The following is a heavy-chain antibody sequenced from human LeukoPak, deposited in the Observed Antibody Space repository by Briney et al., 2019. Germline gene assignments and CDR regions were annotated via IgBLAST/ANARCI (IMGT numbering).Heavy chain of an antibody. CDR1: GFTFSSYS. D-gene: IGHD5-18*01. J-gene: IGHJ4*02. V-gene: IGHV3-21*04. CDR3: AKVLYSYASLFDY. Sequence: GGSLRLSCAASGFTFSSYSMNWVRQAPGKGLEWVSSISSSSSYIYYADSVKGRFTISRDNAKNSLYLQMNSLRAEDTALYYCAKVLYSYASLFDYWGQGTLVTVSS. CDR2: ISSSSSYI.